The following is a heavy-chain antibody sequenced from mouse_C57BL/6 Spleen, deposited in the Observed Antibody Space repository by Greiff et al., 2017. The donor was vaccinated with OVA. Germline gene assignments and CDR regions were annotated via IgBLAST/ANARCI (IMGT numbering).Heavy chain of an antibody. CDR3: AGGHYYGSSYAGFAY. Sequence: VQLKQSGAELVKPGASVKLSCTASGFNIKDYYMHWVKQRTEQGLEWIGRIDPEDGGTKYAPKFPGKATITADTSSNTAYLQLSSLTSEDNAVYYCAGGHYYGSSYAGFAYWGQGTLVTVSA. CDR2: IDPEDGGT. CDR1: GFNIKDYY. V-gene: IGHV14-2*01. D-gene: IGHD1-1*01. J-gene: IGHJ3*01.